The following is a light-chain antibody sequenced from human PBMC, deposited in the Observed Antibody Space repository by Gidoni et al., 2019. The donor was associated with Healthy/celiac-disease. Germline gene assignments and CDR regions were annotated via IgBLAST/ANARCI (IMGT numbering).Light chain of an antibody. V-gene: IGLV2-14*01. CDR3: NSYTSSSTLYV. J-gene: IGLJ1*01. CDR2: EVS. CDR1: SSDVGGYNY. Sequence: QPALTQPASVSGSPGQSITISCTGTSSDVGGYNYVSWYQQHQGKAPKLMIYEVSNLPSGVSNRFSGSKSGNTASLTISGLQAEDEADYYCNSYTSSSTLYVFGTGTRVTVL.